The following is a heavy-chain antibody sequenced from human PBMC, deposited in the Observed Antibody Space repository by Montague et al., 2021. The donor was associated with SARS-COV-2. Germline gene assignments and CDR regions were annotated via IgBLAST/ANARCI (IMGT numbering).Heavy chain of an antibody. Sequence: SEPLSLTCTVSGGSISSYYWSWIRQPPGKGLEWIGYIYYSGSTNYNPSLKSRVTISVDTSKNQFSLKLSSVTAADTAVYYCARVFPRWLQFDPYFDYWGQGTLVTVSS. J-gene: IGHJ4*02. D-gene: IGHD5-24*01. CDR3: ARVFPRWLQFDPYFDY. CDR1: GGSISSYY. V-gene: IGHV4-59*01. CDR2: IYYSGST.